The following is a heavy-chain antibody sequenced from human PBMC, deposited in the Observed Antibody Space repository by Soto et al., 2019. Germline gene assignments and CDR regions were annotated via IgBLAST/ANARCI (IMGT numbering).Heavy chain of an antibody. CDR1: GYTFSSYG. V-gene: IGHV1-18*04. Sequence: QVQLVQSGAELKKPGASVKVSCEASGYTFSSYGVSWVRQAPGQGLEWMGWISVYSGNTNYARKLQGRVTVTRDIYTRAVYMELRSLTSDDTAVYYCARDSWGLAVPDYHYYAMDVWGKGTTVTVSS. J-gene: IGHJ6*04. CDR3: ARDSWGLAVPDYHYYAMDV. CDR2: ISVYSGNT. D-gene: IGHD6-19*01.